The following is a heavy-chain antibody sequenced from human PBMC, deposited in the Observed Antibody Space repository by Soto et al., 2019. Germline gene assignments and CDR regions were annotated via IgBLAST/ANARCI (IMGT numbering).Heavy chain of an antibody. CDR1: GFTFSSYA. CDR2: ISYDGSNK. J-gene: IGHJ2*01. D-gene: IGHD4-4*01. CDR3: ARPLWRDDYNWGYFDL. Sequence: QVQLVESGGGVVQPGRSLRLSCAASGFTFSSYAMHWVRQVPGKGLEWVAVISYDGSNKYYADSVKGRFTIPRDNSKNTLYLQMNSLRAEDTAVYYCARPLWRDDYNWGYFDLWGRGTLVTVSS. V-gene: IGHV3-30-3*01.